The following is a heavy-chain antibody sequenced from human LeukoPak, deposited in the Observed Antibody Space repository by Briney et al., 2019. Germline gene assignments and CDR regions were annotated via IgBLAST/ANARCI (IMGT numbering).Heavy chain of an antibody. V-gene: IGHV3-74*01. J-gene: IGHJ3*01. CDR2: IDSDGTST. CDR1: GFTLRNYW. CDR3: ARVLGKYDMLTGYCGMNALDL. Sequence: GGSLRLSCVASGFTLRNYWMHWVRQVPGKGLVWVARIDSDGTSTSHADSVKGRFTISRSTAKNTLYLQMNSLKVEDTAVYYCARVLGKYDMLTGYCGMNALDLWGQGTMVTVSS. D-gene: IGHD3-9*01.